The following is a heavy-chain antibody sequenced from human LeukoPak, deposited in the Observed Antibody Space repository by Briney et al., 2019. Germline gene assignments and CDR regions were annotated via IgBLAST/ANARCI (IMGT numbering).Heavy chain of an antibody. Sequence: GGSLRLSCAASGFTFSGHWMHWVRQAPGKGLVWVSRINSDGSSTTYADSVKGRFTTSRDNSKNTLYLQMNSLRAEDTAVYYCARVGQQLVRGYFDYWGQGTLVTVSS. V-gene: IGHV3-74*01. CDR3: ARVGQQLVRGYFDY. CDR2: INSDGSST. D-gene: IGHD6-13*01. CDR1: GFTFSGHW. J-gene: IGHJ4*02.